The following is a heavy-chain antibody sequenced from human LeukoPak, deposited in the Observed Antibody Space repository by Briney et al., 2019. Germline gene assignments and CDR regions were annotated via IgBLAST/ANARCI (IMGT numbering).Heavy chain of an antibody. CDR3: AQISVDTSRGRWSDFDS. Sequence: GGSLRLSCAASGFTFSTYAMTWLRQAPGKGLEWVSALSASGSNTYYADSVKGRFTISRDNSKNMLYLQMNSPRAEDTAVYYCAQISVDTSRGRWSDFDSWGQGILVTVSS. D-gene: IGHD5-18*01. J-gene: IGHJ4*02. V-gene: IGHV3-23*01. CDR1: GFTFSTYA. CDR2: LSASGSNT.